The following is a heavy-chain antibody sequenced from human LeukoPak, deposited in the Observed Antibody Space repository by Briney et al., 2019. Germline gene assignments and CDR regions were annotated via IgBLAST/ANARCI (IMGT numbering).Heavy chain of an antibody. CDR2: IYPGDSDT. Sequence: GESLKISCKGSGYSFTSYWIGWVRQMPGKGLEWMGIIYPGDSDTRYSPSFQGQVTISADKSISTAYLQWSSLKASDTAMYYCARQLKTHGSGSYSAYGYWGQGTLVTVSS. CDR1: GYSFTSYW. CDR3: ARQLKTHGSGSYSAYGY. V-gene: IGHV5-51*01. J-gene: IGHJ4*02. D-gene: IGHD3-10*01.